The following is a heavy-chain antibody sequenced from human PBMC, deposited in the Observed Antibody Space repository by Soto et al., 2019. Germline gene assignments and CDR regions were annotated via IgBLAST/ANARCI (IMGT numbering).Heavy chain of an antibody. J-gene: IGHJ6*02. CDR2: IDPSDSYT. CDR3: GGDSGVYYYGMDV. Sequence: GESLKISCKGSGDSFTSYWISWVRQIPGKGLEWMGRIDPSDSYTNYGPSFQGHVTISADKSISTAYLQWSSLKASDTAMYYCGGDSGVYYYGMDVWGQGTTVTVSS. D-gene: IGHD1-26*01. V-gene: IGHV5-10-1*01. CDR1: GDSFTSYW.